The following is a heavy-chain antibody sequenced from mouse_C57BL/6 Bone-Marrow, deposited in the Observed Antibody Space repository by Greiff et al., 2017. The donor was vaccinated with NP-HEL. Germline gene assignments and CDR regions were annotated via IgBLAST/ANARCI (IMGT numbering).Heavy chain of an antibody. Sequence: QVHVKQPGAELVRPGTSVKLSCKASGYTFTSYWMHWVKQRPGQGLEWIGVIDPSDSYTNYNQKFKGKATLTVDTSSSTAYMQLSSLTSEDSAVYYCARSTVVAVDYWGHGTTLIVSS. CDR3: ARSTVVAVDY. J-gene: IGHJ2*01. CDR1: GYTFTSYW. D-gene: IGHD1-1*01. CDR2: IDPSDSYT. V-gene: IGHV1-59*01.